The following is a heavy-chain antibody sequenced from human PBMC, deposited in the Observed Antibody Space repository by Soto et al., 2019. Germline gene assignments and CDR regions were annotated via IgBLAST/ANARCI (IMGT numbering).Heavy chain of an antibody. D-gene: IGHD3-16*01. CDR1: GFTFRIYS. Sequence: SGGSLRLSCAASGFTFRIYSMHWVRQSPGKGLEWVAVMWYDGTNKYCGESVKGRFTISRDNSENTLYLQMNSLRVEDTAVYYCARDATFGTKGGSFDIWGHGTLVTVS. V-gene: IGHV3-33*01. CDR2: MWYDGTNK. J-gene: IGHJ3*02. CDR3: ARDATFGTKGGSFDI.